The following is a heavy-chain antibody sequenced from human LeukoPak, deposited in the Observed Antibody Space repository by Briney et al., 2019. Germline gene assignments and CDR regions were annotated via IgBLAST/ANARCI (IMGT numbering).Heavy chain of an antibody. Sequence: PSETLSLTCSVSGGSINRSTYYWGWIRQPPGKGLEWIGSSYYSGTTHYNPSLKNRVAISVDTSKNQFSLKLSSVTAADTAVYYCISGILCIYYFDYWGQGTLVTVSS. CDR3: ISGILCIYYFDY. CDR2: SYYSGTT. D-gene: IGHD3-9*01. CDR1: GGSINRSTYY. V-gene: IGHV4-39*01. J-gene: IGHJ4*02.